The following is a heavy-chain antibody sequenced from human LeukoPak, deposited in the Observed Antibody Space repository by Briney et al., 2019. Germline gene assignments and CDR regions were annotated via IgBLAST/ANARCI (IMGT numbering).Heavy chain of an antibody. Sequence: SVKVSCKASGGTFSSYTISWVRQAPGQGLEWMGRIIPILGIANYAQKFQGRVTITADKSTSTAYMELSSLRSEDTAVYYCAREEYYDFWSGYFKKQPRNGYFQHWGQGTLVTVSS. CDR1: GGTFSSYT. D-gene: IGHD3-3*01. V-gene: IGHV1-69*04. CDR3: AREEYYDFWSGYFKKQPRNGYFQH. J-gene: IGHJ1*01. CDR2: IIPILGIA.